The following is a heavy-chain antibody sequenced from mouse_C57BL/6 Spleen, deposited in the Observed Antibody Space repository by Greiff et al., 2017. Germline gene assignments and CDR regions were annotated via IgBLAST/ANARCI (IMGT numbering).Heavy chain of an antibody. CDR2: IDPSDSYT. V-gene: IGHV1-69*01. CDR3: ARSGTTVVGPAY. CDR1: GYTFTSYW. J-gene: IGHJ3*01. D-gene: IGHD1-1*01. Sequence: QVQLKQPGAELVMPGASVKLSCKASGYTFTSYWMHWVKQRPGQGLEWIGEIDPSDSYTNYNQKFKGKSTLTVDKSSSTAYMQLSSLTSEDSAVYYCARSGTTVVGPAYWGQGTLVTVSA.